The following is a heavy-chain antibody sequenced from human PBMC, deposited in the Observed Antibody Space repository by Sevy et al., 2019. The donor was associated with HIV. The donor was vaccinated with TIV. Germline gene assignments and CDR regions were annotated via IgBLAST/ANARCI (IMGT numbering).Heavy chain of an antibody. CDR1: GFSFGDYA. CDR3: TRWKGALAIFDY. Sequence: GGSLRLSCTASGFSFGDYAMNWVRQAPGKGLEWVAFLKNNARGGTLDHAASVKGRFTISRDDSKRIVYLQMNDLRTEDTGVYYCTRWKGALAIFDYWGQGALVTVSS. D-gene: IGHD1-1*01. J-gene: IGHJ4*02. V-gene: IGHV3-49*04. CDR2: LKNNARGGTL.